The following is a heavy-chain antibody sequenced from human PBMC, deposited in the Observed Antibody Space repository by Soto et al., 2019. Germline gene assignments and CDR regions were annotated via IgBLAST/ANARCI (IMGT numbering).Heavy chain of an antibody. CDR2: IYYSGST. D-gene: IGHD4-17*01. V-gene: IGHV4-59*08. J-gene: IGHJ4*02. CDR1: GGSISSYY. Sequence: QVQLQESGPGLVKPSETLSLTCTVSGGSISSYYWSWIRQPPGKGLEWIGYIYYSGSTNYNPSLTCRVTRAVDTSKHQFSLKLSSVTATDTAVYYCARRYGPGFDYWGQGTLVTVSS. CDR3: ARRYGPGFDY.